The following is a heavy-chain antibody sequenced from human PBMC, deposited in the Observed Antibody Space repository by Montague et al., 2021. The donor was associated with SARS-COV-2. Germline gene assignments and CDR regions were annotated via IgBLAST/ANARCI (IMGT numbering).Heavy chain of an antibody. CDR1: GDSISSSSYY. V-gene: IGHV4-39*07. D-gene: IGHD1-14*01. CDR3: AGAGRLGSFNRFEY. J-gene: IGHJ4*02. Sequence: SETLSLTCTVSGDSISSSSYYWGWIRQPPGKGLEWIGSIYYSGSTDYNPSLRSRVSISMDTSKNQFSLKLNSVTAADTAVYYCAGAGRLGSFNRFEYWGQGALVTVSS. CDR2: IYYSGST.